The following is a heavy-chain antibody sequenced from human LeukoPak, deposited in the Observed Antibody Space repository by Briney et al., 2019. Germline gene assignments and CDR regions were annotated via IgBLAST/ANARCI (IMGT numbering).Heavy chain of an antibody. V-gene: IGHV3-64*04. D-gene: IGHD2-15*01. CDR3: ARVKDTSYGMDV. CDR1: GFTFSSYT. Sequence: GGSLRLSCSVSGFTFSSYTMHWVRQAPGKGLEYVSSININGGRTYYADSVKGRFTISRDNAKNTLYLQMNSLRAEDTAVYYCARVKDTSYGMDVWGQGTTLTVSS. J-gene: IGHJ6*02. CDR2: ININGGRT.